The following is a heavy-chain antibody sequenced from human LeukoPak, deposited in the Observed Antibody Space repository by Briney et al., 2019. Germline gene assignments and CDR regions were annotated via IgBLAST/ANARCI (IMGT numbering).Heavy chain of an antibody. CDR1: GFTFSSYS. J-gene: IGHJ4*02. Sequence: GGSLRLSCAASGFTFSSYSMNWVRQAPGKGLVWVSCINSDGSSTSYADSVKGRFTISRDNAKNTLYLQMNSLRAEDTAVYYCARPTYYYDALFDYWGQGTLVTVSS. CDR3: ARPTYYYDALFDY. CDR2: INSDGSST. V-gene: IGHV3-74*01. D-gene: IGHD3-22*01.